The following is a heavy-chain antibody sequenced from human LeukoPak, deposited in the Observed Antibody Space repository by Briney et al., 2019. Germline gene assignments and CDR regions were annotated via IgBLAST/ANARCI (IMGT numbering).Heavy chain of an antibody. V-gene: IGHV3-23*01. D-gene: IGHD2-15*01. Sequence: GGSLRPSCTASEFTLSSSAMSWVRQAPGKGLEWVSAISSTGKLYDADSVRGRFTISRDNSKNTLYLEMDSLRAEDTAVYYCAKRPRYVVASDWGQGTLVTVSA. CDR2: ISSTGKL. CDR1: EFTLSSSA. CDR3: AKRPRYVVASD. J-gene: IGHJ4*02.